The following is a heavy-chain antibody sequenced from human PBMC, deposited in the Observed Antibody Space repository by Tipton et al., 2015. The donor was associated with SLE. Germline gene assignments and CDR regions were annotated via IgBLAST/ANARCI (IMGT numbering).Heavy chain of an antibody. CDR1: GGTFSSYT. V-gene: IGHV1-69*05. CDR2: IIPIFGTA. D-gene: IGHD2-21*02. CDR3: AKDGMVVATGTFDY. Sequence: QSGAEVKKPGSSVKVSCKASGGTFSSYTISWVRQAPGQGLEWMGRIIPIFGTANYAQKFQGRVTMTTDTSTSTAYMELRSLRSDDTAVYYCAKDGMVVATGTFDYWGQGTLVTVSS. J-gene: IGHJ4*02.